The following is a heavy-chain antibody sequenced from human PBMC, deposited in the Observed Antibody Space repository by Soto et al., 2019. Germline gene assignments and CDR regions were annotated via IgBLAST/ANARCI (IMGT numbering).Heavy chain of an antibody. CDR2: ISGSGSST. CDR3: AKDWVKTSY. J-gene: IGHJ4*02. CDR1: GFTFRSYP. Sequence: PGGSLRLSCAASGFTFRSYPMSWVRQAPGKGLEWVSAISGSGSSTFYADSVKGRFTISRDNFEDTLYLQMNSLRAEDTEVYYCAKDWVKTSYWGQGTQVNVSS. V-gene: IGHV3-23*01. D-gene: IGHD3-16*01.